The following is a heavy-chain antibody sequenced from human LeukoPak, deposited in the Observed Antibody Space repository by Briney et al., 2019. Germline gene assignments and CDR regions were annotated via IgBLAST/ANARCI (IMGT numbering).Heavy chain of an antibody. Sequence: GGSLRLSCAASGFIFSNYGMHWVRQAPGKGLEWVAVIAYDGSNKYYADSVKGRFTISRDNSKNTLYLQMNSLRAEDTAVYYCAKVGGECCPGAFDIWGQGTMVTVSS. CDR2: IAYDGSNK. D-gene: IGHD2-21*01. CDR1: GFIFSNYG. CDR3: AKVGGECCPGAFDI. V-gene: IGHV3-30*18. J-gene: IGHJ3*02.